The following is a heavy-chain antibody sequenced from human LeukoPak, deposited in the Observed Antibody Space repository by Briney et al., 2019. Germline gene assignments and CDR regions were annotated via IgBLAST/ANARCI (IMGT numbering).Heavy chain of an antibody. CDR2: ITSSGSST. CDR3: ASDGYSYGSLYYYYGMDV. Sequence: GGSLRLSCAASGFTVSSNYMSWVRQAPGKGLEWVSSITSSGSSTYYADSVKGRFTISRDNSKNTLYLQMNSLRAEDTAVYYCASDGYSYGSLYYYYGMDVWGQGTTVTVSS. D-gene: IGHD5-18*01. V-gene: IGHV3-23*01. J-gene: IGHJ6*02. CDR1: GFTVSSNY.